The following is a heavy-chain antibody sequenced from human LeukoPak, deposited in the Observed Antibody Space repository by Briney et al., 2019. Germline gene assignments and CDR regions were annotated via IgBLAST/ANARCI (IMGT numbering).Heavy chain of an antibody. V-gene: IGHV4-61*02. J-gene: IGHJ5*02. CDR2: IYASGNT. CDR3: ARDQGYGDYIYDS. CDR1: GGSFTSDNYY. D-gene: IGHD4-17*01. Sequence: SETLSLTCTVSGGSFTSDNYYWSWIRQPAGKGLEWIGRIYASGNTNYNPYLKSRITISVDTSKNQFSLKLTSVTAAHTAVYYCARDQGYGDYIYDSWGQGTLVTVSS.